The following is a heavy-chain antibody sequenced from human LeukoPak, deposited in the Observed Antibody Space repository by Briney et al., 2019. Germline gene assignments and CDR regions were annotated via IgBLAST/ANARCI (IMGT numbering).Heavy chain of an antibody. CDR2: IYYSGST. D-gene: IGHD3-16*02. CDR3: AGVFVKAFDI. CDR1: GGSISSYY. V-gene: IGHV4-59*01. Sequence: SETLSLTCTVAGGSISSYYGSWSRQPPGKGLEWIGYIYYSGSTNYNPSLKSRVTISVDTSKNQFSLKPSSVTAADTAVYYCAGVFVKAFDIWGQGTMVNVSS. J-gene: IGHJ3*02.